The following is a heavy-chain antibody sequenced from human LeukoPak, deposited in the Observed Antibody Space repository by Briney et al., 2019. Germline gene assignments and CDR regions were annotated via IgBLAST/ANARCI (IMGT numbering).Heavy chain of an antibody. D-gene: IGHD2-2*01. V-gene: IGHV3-9*01. CDR3: AKGGYCSSTSCYFDY. CDR2: ISWNSGSI. J-gene: IGHJ4*02. Sequence: GRSLRLSCAASGFTFDDYAMHWVRQAPGKGLEWVSGISWNSGSIGYADSVKGRFTISRDNAKNSLYLQMNSLGAEDTALYYCAKGGYCSSTSCYFDYWGQGTLVTVSS. CDR1: GFTFDDYA.